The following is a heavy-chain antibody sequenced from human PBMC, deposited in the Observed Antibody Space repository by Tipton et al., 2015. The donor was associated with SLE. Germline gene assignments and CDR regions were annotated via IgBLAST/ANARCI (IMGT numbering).Heavy chain of an antibody. CDR1: GFTFNSYA. D-gene: IGHD2-15*01. CDR2: ISYDGSNK. V-gene: IGHV3-30*04. CDR3: ARATCSGGSCYSNYYYYYMDV. Sequence: SLRLSCAASGFTFNSYAMRWVRQAPGKGLEWVAVISYDGSNKYYADSVKGRFTISRDNSKNTLYLQMNSLRAEDTAVYYCARATCSGGSCYSNYYYYYMDVWGKGTTVTVSS. J-gene: IGHJ6*03.